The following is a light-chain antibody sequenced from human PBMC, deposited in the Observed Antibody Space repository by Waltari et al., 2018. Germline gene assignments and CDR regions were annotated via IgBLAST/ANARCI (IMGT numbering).Light chain of an antibody. CDR2: DAT. J-gene: IGKJ4*01. CDR3: HQYGRSPLT. V-gene: IGKV3D-20*01. Sequence: EIVLTQSPATLSLSPGETATLSCGASQSVTASYVAWYQQKPGLAPRLLIYDATDRAPGIPGRFSGSGSGTDFTLTISGVEPEDFAVYYCHQYGRSPLTFAEAPRWRS. CDR1: QSVTASY.